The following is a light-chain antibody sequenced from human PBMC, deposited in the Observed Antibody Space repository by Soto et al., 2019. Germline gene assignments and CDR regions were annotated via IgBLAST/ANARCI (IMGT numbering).Light chain of an antibody. Sequence: QSVLTQPPSASGSPGQSVTISCTGAISDVGGYDFVSWYQHHPGKAPKLMIYEVIKRPSGVPDRFSGSKSGNTASLTVSGLQAEDEADYYCSSYAGDNNYVFGTGTKVTV. J-gene: IGLJ1*01. CDR3: SSYAGDNNYV. CDR2: EVI. V-gene: IGLV2-8*01. CDR1: ISDVGGYDF.